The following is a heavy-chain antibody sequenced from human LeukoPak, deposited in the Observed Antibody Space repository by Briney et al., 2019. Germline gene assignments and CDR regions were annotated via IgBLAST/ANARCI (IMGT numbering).Heavy chain of an antibody. V-gene: IGHV3-48*01. J-gene: IGHJ4*02. CDR3: ARDTIAVTAQYYFDY. Sequence: GGSLRLSCAASGFTFRTYSMNWVRQAPGKGLEWVSHISSGSSTIDYADSVKGRFTISRDNAKNSLYLQMNSLRAEDTAVYYCARDTIAVTAQYYFDYWGQGTLVTVSS. CDR2: ISSGSSTI. D-gene: IGHD6-19*01. CDR1: GFTFRTYS.